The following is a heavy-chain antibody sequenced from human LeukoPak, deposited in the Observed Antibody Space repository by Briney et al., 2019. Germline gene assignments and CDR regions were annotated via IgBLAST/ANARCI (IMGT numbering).Heavy chain of an antibody. D-gene: IGHD6-13*01. V-gene: IGHV3-66*01. Sequence: GGSLRLSCAASGFTVSSDYMSWVRQAPGKGLEWVSVLHSGGSTYYAGSVKGRFTISRDNSKNTLYLQMNSLRVEDTAVYYCAKDKPEWKKAAASFDYWGQGTLVTVSS. CDR3: AKDKPEWKKAAASFDY. J-gene: IGHJ4*02. CDR1: GFTVSSDY. CDR2: LHSGGST.